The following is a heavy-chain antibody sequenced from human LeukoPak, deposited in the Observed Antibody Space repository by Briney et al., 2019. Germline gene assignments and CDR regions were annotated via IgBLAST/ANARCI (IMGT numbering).Heavy chain of an antibody. CDR3: ARDQEGFDY. V-gene: IGHV1-46*01. Sequence: ASVKVPCKASGYTFTNNYLHWVRQAPGQGLEWMGMIYPRDGSTSYAQNFQGRVTVTRDTSTTTVHMELRGLRSEDTAVYYCARDQEGFDYWGQGTVVTVSS. CDR2: IYPRDGST. CDR1: GYTFTNNY. J-gene: IGHJ4*02.